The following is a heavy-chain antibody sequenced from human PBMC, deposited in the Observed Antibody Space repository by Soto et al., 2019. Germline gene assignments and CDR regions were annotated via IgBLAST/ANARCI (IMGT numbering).Heavy chain of an antibody. D-gene: IGHD6-19*01. CDR1: GFTFSNYG. CDR3: SRDLRYSSGWYGYFEY. Sequence: QVQLVDSGGGVVQPGRSLRLSCAASGFTFSNYGMHWVRQAPGKGLEWVAVIWYDGSNKYYADSVKGRFTISRDNSKNTVYLQMNCLKVEDTAVYYCSRDLRYSSGWYGYFEYWGQGTLVTVSS. CDR2: IWYDGSNK. J-gene: IGHJ4*02. V-gene: IGHV3-33*01.